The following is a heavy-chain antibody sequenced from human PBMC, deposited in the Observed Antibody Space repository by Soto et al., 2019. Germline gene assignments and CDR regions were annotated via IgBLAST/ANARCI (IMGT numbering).Heavy chain of an antibody. D-gene: IGHD1-1*01. CDR3: AGALNSAHDLGSLDN. V-gene: IGHV1-69*01. CDR2: IIPFFGAA. CDR1: GGAINIYA. J-gene: IGHJ4*02. Sequence: QVQLVQSGAELKKPGSSVRVSCKASGGAINIYAITWVRQAPGQGLEWIGGIIPFFGAANYAQNFKGRVTLTADESATTAYRQLNRLRSEDTAVYYCAGALNSAHDLGSLDNWGQGNLVTVSS.